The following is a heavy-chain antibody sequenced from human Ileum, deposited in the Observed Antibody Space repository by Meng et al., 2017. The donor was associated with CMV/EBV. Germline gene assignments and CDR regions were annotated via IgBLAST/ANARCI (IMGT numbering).Heavy chain of an antibody. CDR1: GGVINSNNYF. V-gene: IGHV4-39*07. J-gene: IGHJ4*02. CDR3: TTRGLGFDSSLFDF. CDR2: IHYNEKT. Sequence: QMQLQEPGPRLVQSYGTLSLTCTVSGGVINSNNYFWGWIRQAPGKGPEWIGSIHYNEKTNYNPPFKSRVTRSVDTSNKQVSLNLNSVTAADTAVYYCTTRGLGFDSSLFDFWGQGTLVTVSS. D-gene: IGHD3-22*01.